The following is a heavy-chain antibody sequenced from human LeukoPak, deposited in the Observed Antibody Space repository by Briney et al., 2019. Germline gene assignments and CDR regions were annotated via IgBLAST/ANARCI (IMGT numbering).Heavy chain of an antibody. CDR3: ARDVWGRLDY. CDR1: GFTFSNYW. D-gene: IGHD2-8*01. CDR2: IKSDGSET. Sequence: PGGSLRLSCAASGFTFSNYWMGWVRQAPGKGLEYVANIKSDGSETYYADSVKGRFTISRDNARNSLYLQVNSLRAEDTAVYYCARDVWGRLDYWYQGTLVPVTS. J-gene: IGHJ4*02. V-gene: IGHV3-7*01.